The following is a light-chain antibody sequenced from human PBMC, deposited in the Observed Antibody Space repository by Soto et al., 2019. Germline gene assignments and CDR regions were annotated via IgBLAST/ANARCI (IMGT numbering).Light chain of an antibody. CDR2: DAS. V-gene: IGKV3-11*01. CDR3: QQRSNWPP. Sequence: EIVLTQSPATLSLSPGERATLSCRASQSVSSYLAWYQQKPGQAPRLLIYDASNRATGIPARFSGSGSGTDFTLTISSLEPADFAVYYCQQRSNWPPFGQGTKLEIK. J-gene: IGKJ2*01. CDR1: QSVSSY.